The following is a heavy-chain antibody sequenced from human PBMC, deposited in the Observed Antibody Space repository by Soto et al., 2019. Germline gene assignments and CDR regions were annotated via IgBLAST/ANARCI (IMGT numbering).Heavy chain of an antibody. CDR2: ISAYNGNT. D-gene: IGHD4-17*01. CDR1: GYTFTSYG. V-gene: IGHV1-18*01. CDR3: ARVPFGSNYGDYVVT. Sequence: ASVKVSCKASGYTFTSYGISGVRQAPGQGLEWMGWISAYNGNTNYAQKLQGRVTMTTDTSTSTAYMELRSLRSDDTAVYYFARVPFGSNYGDYVVTWGQGTMVTVSS. J-gene: IGHJ4*03.